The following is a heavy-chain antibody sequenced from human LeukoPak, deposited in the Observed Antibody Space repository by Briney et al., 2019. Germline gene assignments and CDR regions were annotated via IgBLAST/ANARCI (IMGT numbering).Heavy chain of an antibody. V-gene: IGHV4-39*07. D-gene: IGHD6-6*01. CDR2: IYYSGST. CDR3: ARRDEQLGLDY. Sequence: SETLSLTCTVSGGSISSSSYYWGWIRQPPGKGLEWIGSIYYSGSTYYNPSLKSRVTISVDTSKNQFSLKLSSVTAADTAVYYCARRDEQLGLDYWGQGNLVTVSS. J-gene: IGHJ4*02. CDR1: GGSISSSSYY.